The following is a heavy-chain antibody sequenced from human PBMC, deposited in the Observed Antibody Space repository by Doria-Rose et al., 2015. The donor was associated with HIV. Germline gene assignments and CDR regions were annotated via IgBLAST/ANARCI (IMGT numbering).Heavy chain of an antibody. CDR1: GVSLSSPGMG. V-gene: IGHV2-26*01. D-gene: IGHD6-13*01. CDR2: IFSDDER. CDR3: ARIKSSRWYHKYYFDF. Sequence: QVTLKESGPVLVKPTETLTLTCTVSGVSLSSPGMGVSWIRQPPGKALEWLANIFSDDERSYKTSLKIRLTISRATSKSQVVLTMTDMDPVDTATYYCARIKSSRWYHKYYFDFWGQGTLVIVSA. J-gene: IGHJ4*02.